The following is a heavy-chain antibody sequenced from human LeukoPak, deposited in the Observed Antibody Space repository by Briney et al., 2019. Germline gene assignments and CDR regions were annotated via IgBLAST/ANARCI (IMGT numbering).Heavy chain of an antibody. J-gene: IGHJ5*02. Sequence: SETLSLTCTVSGGSISSYYWSWIRQPAGKGLEWIGRIYISGSTNYNPSLKSRVTMSVDTSKNQFSLKLSSVTAADTAVYYCARDKYYGSGNYGKYNWFDPWGQGALVTVSS. CDR2: IYISGST. CDR1: GGSISSYY. V-gene: IGHV4-4*07. D-gene: IGHD3-10*01. CDR3: ARDKYYGSGNYGKYNWFDP.